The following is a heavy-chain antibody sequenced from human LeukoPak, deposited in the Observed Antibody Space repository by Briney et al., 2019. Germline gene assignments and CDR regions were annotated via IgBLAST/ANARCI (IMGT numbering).Heavy chain of an antibody. Sequence: PGGSLRLSCAASGFTFSSYWMSWVRQAPGKGLEWVANIKQDGSEKYYVDSVKGRFTISRDNAKNSLYLQMNSLRAEDTALYYCAKDFSIAARGSFDYWGQGTLVTVSS. CDR2: IKQDGSEK. J-gene: IGHJ4*02. D-gene: IGHD6-6*01. CDR3: AKDFSIAARGSFDY. V-gene: IGHV3-7*03. CDR1: GFTFSSYW.